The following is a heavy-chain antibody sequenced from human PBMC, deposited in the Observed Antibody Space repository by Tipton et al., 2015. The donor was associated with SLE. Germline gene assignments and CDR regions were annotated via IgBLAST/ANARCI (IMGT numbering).Heavy chain of an antibody. CDR3: AREVDYYDSSGYYYDAFDI. J-gene: IGHJ3*02. V-gene: IGHV4-59*13. D-gene: IGHD3-22*01. CDR2: IYYSGST. CDR1: GGSISSYY. Sequence: TLSLTCTVSGGSISSYYWSWIRQPPGKGLEWIGYIYYSGSTKYNPSLTSRVTISVDTSKNQFSLKLSSVTAADTAVYYCAREVDYYDSSGYYYDAFDIWGQGTMVTVSS.